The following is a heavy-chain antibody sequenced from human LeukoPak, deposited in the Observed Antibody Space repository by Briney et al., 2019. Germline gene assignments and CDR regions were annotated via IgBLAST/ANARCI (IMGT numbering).Heavy chain of an antibody. CDR3: AREGGPYRTLDY. Sequence: SETASLTCAVYGGSFSGYYWSWIRQPPGKGLEWIGEVNLQGSTNYNPSLMGRVAISVDTSENHISLQLTSVTAADTAVYYCAREGGPYRTLDYSGQGTLVTDCS. CDR1: GGSFSGYY. J-gene: IGHJ4*02. V-gene: IGHV4-34*01. CDR2: VNLQGST.